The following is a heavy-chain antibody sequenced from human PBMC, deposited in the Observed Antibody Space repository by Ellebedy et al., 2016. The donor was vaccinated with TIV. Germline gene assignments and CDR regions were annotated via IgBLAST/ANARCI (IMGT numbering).Heavy chain of an antibody. J-gene: IGHJ4*02. CDR2: ISGNSNYI. CDR1: GFSFSGYW. V-gene: IGHV3-21*01. Sequence: GGSLRLSCAASGFSFSGYWMSWVRQAPGKGLEWVSSISGNSNYIYYADSVKGRFTISRDNAKNSLYLQMYSLRADDTAVYYCATPYRGESRNYWGQGTLVTVSS. CDR3: ATPYRGESRNY. D-gene: IGHD3-16*01.